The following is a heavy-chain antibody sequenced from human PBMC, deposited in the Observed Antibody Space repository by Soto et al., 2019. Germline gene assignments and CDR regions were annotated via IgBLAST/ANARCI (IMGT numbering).Heavy chain of an antibody. CDR1: GFTFSSYG. D-gene: IGHD5-18*01. CDR2: ISYDGSNK. V-gene: IGHV3-30*18. CDR3: AKDLRIQLWAYYYYYGMDV. J-gene: IGHJ6*02. Sequence: PGGSLRLSCAASGFTFSSYGMHWVRQAPGKGLEWVAVISYDGSNKYYADSVKGRFTISRDNSKNTLYPQMNSLRAEDTAVYYCAKDLRIQLWAYYYYYGMDVWGQGTTVTVSS.